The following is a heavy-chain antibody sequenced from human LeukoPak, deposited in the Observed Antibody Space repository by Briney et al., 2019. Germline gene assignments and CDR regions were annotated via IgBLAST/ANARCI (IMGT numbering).Heavy chain of an antibody. Sequence: GASVKVSCKASGYTFTSYDINWVRQVTGQGLEWMGWMNPNSGGTNYAQKFQGRVTMTRDTSTSTAYMELSRLRSDDTAVYYCARSSIVGAFNWFDPWGQGTLVTVSS. D-gene: IGHD1-26*01. CDR2: MNPNSGGT. CDR3: ARSSIVGAFNWFDP. V-gene: IGHV1-2*02. J-gene: IGHJ5*02. CDR1: GYTFTSYD.